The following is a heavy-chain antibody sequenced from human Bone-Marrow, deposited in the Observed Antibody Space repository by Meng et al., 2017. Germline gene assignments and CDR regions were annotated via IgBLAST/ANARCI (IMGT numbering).Heavy chain of an antibody. Sequence: GESLKISCGASGFNFGDYQMHWVRQSPGKGLEWISRIVSDGGITNYADSVKSRFTISRDNAKNTLYLQMNSLGADDTAVYYCARDLGWVLFDYWGQGALVTVSS. D-gene: IGHD3-3*01. CDR1: GFNFGDYQ. V-gene: IGHV3-74*01. CDR3: ARDLGWVLFDY. J-gene: IGHJ4*02. CDR2: IVSDGGIT.